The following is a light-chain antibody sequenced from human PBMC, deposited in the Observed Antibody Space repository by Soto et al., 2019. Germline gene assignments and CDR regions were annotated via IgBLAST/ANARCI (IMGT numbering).Light chain of an antibody. CDR1: QSIFSNY. V-gene: IGKV3-20*01. CDR3: QQYGTSPRT. Sequence: EVMLTQSPGTLSLSPGERATLSCRASQSIFSNYLAWYQQKSGQAPRLLIYGAYNRATGIPDRFSGSGSGTDFTLTISRLEPEDFAVYCCQQYGTSPRTFGQGTKVEFK. J-gene: IGKJ1*01. CDR2: GAY.